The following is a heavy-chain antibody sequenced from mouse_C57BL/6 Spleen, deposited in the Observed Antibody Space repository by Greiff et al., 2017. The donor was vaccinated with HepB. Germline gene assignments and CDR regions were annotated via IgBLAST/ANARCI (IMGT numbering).Heavy chain of an antibody. CDR2: INPNYGTT. V-gene: IGHV1-39*01. J-gene: IGHJ3*01. D-gene: IGHD1-1*01. Sequence: EVKVVESGPELVKPGASVKISCKASGYSFTDYNMNWVKQSNGKSLEWIGVINPNYGTTSYNQKFKGKATLTVDQSSSTAYMQLNSLTSEDSAVYYCARGYGSSYAWFAYWGQGTLVTVSA. CDR1: GYSFTDYN. CDR3: ARGYGSSYAWFAY.